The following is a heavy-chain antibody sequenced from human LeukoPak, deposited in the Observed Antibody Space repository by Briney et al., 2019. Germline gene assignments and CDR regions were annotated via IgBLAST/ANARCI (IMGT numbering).Heavy chain of an antibody. CDR3: ARAFQSLGGLSLPDY. J-gene: IGHJ4*02. CDR2: IHPSTGNP. Sequence: GAAVTVSCKTSGYTFTNYARNWVRQAPGQGLEWMGWIHPSTGNPTYAQGFTGRFVFSLDTSVSATYLQISSLKTEDTAVYYCARAFQSLGGLSLPDYWGQGTLVTVSS. V-gene: IGHV7-4-1*02. D-gene: IGHD3-16*02. CDR1: GYTFTNYA.